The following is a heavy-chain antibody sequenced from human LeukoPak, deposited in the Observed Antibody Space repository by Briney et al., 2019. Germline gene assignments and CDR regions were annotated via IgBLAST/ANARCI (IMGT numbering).Heavy chain of an antibody. V-gene: IGHV4-34*01. CDR1: GGSFSGYY. Sequence: SETLSLTCAVYGGSFSGYYWSWIRQPPGKGLEWIGEINHSGSTNYNPSLKTRVTISVDKSKNQFSLRLISVTAADTAVYYCARDDVVVRGLIYFWGQGTLVTVSS. CDR2: INHSGST. J-gene: IGHJ4*02. CDR3: ARDDVVVRGLIYF. D-gene: IGHD3-10*01.